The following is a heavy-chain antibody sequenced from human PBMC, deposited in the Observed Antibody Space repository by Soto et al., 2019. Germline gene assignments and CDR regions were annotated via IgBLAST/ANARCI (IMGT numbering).Heavy chain of an antibody. CDR2: ISGSGDDT. D-gene: IGHD1-1*01. V-gene: IGHV3-23*01. J-gene: IGHJ4*02. CDR1: GFTFSNFA. Sequence: QLLESGGGLVQPGGSLRLSCVASGFTFSNFAMAWVRQAPGEGLEWVSAISGSGDDTFYADSMKGRFTISRDNSKDTLYLQINSLRAEDTAVYYCANPIPKTGTTFGFWGQGTLVTVSS. CDR3: ANPIPKTGTTFGF.